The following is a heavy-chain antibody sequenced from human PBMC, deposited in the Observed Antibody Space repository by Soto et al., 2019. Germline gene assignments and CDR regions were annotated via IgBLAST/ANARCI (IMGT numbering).Heavy chain of an antibody. CDR3: ASRLRSYNGGLIDY. J-gene: IGHJ4*02. CDR2: IIPIFGTA. V-gene: IGHV1-69*12. D-gene: IGHD1-20*01. Sequence: QVQLVQSGAEVKKPGSSVKVSCKASGGTFSSYAISWVRQAPGQGLEWMGGIIPIFGTANYAQKFQGRVTITADESTSTAYMELSSLRSEDTAVYYCASRLRSYNGGLIDYWAREPWSPSPQ. CDR1: GGTFSSYA.